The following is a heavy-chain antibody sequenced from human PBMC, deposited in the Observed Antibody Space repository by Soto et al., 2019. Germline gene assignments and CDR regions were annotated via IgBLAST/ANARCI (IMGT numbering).Heavy chain of an antibody. V-gene: IGHV3-48*03. Sequence: EVQLVESGGGLVQPGGSLRLSCAASGFTFSSYEMNWVRQAPGKGLEWVSYISSSGSTIYYADSVKGRFTISRDNAKNSLYLQMNSLRAEDTAVYYCARDSGLATIPKPFDYWGQGTLVTVSS. D-gene: IGHD5-12*01. CDR2: ISSSGSTI. CDR3: ARDSGLATIPKPFDY. CDR1: GFTFSSYE. J-gene: IGHJ4*02.